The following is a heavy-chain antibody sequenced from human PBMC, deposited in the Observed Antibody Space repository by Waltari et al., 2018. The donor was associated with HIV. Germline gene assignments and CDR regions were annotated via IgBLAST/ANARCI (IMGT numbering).Heavy chain of an antibody. D-gene: IGHD2-15*01. CDR3: AKDLIYPVVSSVRIDY. CDR1: GFTSNTSA. J-gene: IGHJ4*02. V-gene: IGHV3-23*01. Sequence: EVQLLESGGGLVQPGGSLPLSCLASGFTSNTSAMSWVRQTPGKGLEWFSASSGSGIDTKYADSVKGRFTVSRDNSKNTVYLHMKGLRAEDSAVYFCAKDLIYPVVSSVRIDYWGQGTRVTVSS. CDR2: SSGSGIDT.